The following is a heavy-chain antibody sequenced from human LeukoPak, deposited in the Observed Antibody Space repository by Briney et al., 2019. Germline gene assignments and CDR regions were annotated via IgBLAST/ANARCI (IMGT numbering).Heavy chain of an antibody. D-gene: IGHD4-23*01. CDR1: GGSISSGGYY. V-gene: IGHV4-31*03. Sequence: SQTLSLTCTVSGGSISSGGYYWSWIRQHPGKGLEWIGYIYYSGSTYYNPSLKSRVTISVYTSKNQFSLKLSSVTAADTAVYYCAREPVTNTGGAFDIWGQGTMVTVSS. CDR3: AREPVTNTGGAFDI. J-gene: IGHJ3*02. CDR2: IYYSGST.